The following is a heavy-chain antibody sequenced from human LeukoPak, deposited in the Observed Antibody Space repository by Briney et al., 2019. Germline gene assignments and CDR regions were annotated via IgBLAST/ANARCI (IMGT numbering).Heavy chain of an antibody. D-gene: IGHD3-22*01. CDR1: GFTVGDYS. V-gene: IGHV3-23*01. J-gene: IGHJ4*02. Sequence: GGSLRLSCAASGFTVGDYSMSWVRQAPGKGLEWVSAISGSGSYTDYADSVKGRFTISKDLSKNTLYMRMSSLRAEDTAVYFCAKRRYDSSGHFDSWGQGTLVTVSS. CDR2: ISGSGSYT. CDR3: AKRRYDSSGHFDS.